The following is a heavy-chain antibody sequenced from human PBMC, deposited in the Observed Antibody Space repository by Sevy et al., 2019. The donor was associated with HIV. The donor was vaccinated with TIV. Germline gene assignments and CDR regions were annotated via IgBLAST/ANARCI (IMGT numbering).Heavy chain of an antibody. V-gene: IGHV3-7*01. CDR2: INQEGSEK. D-gene: IGHD2-2*01. CDR3: ASNSRYCSSIDVGGDAFDI. Sequence: GGSLRLSCAASGFTFSTHWMSWVRQAPGKGLEWVGNINQEGSEKHYVDSVRDRFTISRDNAKNSLFLQMHSLRAEDTAVYYCASNSRYCSSIDVGGDAFDIWGKGTWVTVSS. CDR1: GFTFSTHW. J-gene: IGHJ3*02.